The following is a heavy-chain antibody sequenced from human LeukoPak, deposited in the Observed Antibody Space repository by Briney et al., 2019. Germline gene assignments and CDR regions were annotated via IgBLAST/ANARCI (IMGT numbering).Heavy chain of an antibody. Sequence: ASVTVSCKASGYTFTGYYMHWVRQAPGQGLEWMGRINPNSGGTNYAQQFQGRVPMTRDTSISTAYMELSRLRSNDTAGYYCARSESRVMTTVTDYWGQGTLVTVSS. CDR3: ARSESRVMTTVTDY. J-gene: IGHJ4*02. V-gene: IGHV1-2*06. CDR1: GYTFTGYY. D-gene: IGHD4-11*01. CDR2: INPNSGGT.